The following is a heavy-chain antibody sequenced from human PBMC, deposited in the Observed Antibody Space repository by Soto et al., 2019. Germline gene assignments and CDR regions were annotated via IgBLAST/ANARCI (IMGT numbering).Heavy chain of an antibody. V-gene: IGHV1-3*01. Sequence: ASVKVSFKASGYTFTSYAMHWVRQAPGQRLEWMGWINAGNGNTKYSQKFQGRVTITRDTSASTAYMELSSLRSEDTAVYYCARGSMCTNGVCYTFDYWGQGTLVTVS. D-gene: IGHD2-8*01. CDR1: GYTFTSYA. J-gene: IGHJ4*02. CDR3: ARGSMCTNGVCYTFDY. CDR2: INAGNGNT.